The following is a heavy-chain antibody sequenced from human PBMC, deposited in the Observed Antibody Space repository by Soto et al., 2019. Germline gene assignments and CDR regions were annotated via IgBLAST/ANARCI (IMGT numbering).Heavy chain of an antibody. CDR2: IYYSGST. Sequence: SETLSLTCTVSSAPVSSSTYTWGWLRQPPGKGLEWIGSIYYSGSTYYNPSLNSRVTVSVDTSKNQFSLKLTSVTAADTAVYYCAILHGYCSSSSCHGHYAMDVWGQGSMGT. V-gene: IGHV4-39*01. J-gene: IGHJ6*02. D-gene: IGHD2-2*01. CDR1: SAPVSSSTYT. CDR3: AILHGYCSSSSCHGHYAMDV.